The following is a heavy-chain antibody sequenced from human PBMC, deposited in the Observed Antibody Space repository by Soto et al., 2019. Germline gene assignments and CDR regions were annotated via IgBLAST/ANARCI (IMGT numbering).Heavy chain of an antibody. J-gene: IGHJ6*02. Sequence: QVQLVQSGAEVKKPGSSVKVSCKASGGTFNSYAISWVRQAPGQGLEWMGGIIPIFGTANYAQKFQGRVTITADESTSTAYMELSSLRSEDTAVYYCASGAAAGTIRYYYYYGMDVWGQGTTVTVSS. CDR3: ASGAAAGTIRYYYYYGMDV. V-gene: IGHV1-69*01. CDR1: GGTFNSYA. D-gene: IGHD6-13*01. CDR2: IIPIFGTA.